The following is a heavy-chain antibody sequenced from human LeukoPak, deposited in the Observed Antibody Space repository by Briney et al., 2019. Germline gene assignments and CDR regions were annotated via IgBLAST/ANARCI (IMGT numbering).Heavy chain of an antibody. Sequence: SETLSLTCTVSGGSISSYYWSWIRQPPGKGLEWIGYIYYSGSTNYNPSLKSRVTISVDTSKNQFSLKLSSVTAADTAVYYCARDQGGSYDYWGQGTLVTVSS. CDR1: GGSISSYY. CDR3: ARDQGGSYDY. D-gene: IGHD1-26*01. CDR2: IYYSGST. V-gene: IGHV4-59*01. J-gene: IGHJ4*02.